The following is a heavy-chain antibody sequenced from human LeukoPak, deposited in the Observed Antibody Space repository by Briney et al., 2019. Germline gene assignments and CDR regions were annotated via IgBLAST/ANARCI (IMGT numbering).Heavy chain of an antibody. CDR1: GVTLSTYA. CDR2: ISSSGSGGNT. D-gene: IGHD1-26*01. CDR3: AKDRTVGASYRYFDL. V-gene: IGHV3-23*01. Sequence: GGSLRLSCAASGVTLSTYAMSWARQAPGRGLEWVSGISSSGSGGNTYYADSVKGRFTISRDSSKNTLFLHMNSLRVEDTAIYYCAKDRTVGASYRYFDLWGRGTLVTVSS. J-gene: IGHJ2*01.